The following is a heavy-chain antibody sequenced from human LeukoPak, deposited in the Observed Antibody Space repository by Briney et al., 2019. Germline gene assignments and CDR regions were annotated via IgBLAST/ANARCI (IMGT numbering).Heavy chain of an antibody. CDR2: IYYSGST. V-gene: IGHV4-39*01. CDR3: ARLGIAAGDY. D-gene: IGHD6-13*01. CDR1: GGSISSSSYY. Sequence: SETLSLTCTVSGGSISSSSYYWGWIRQPPGKGLEWIGSIYYSGSTYYNPSLKSRVTISVDTAKNQFSLKLSSVTAADTAVYYCARLGIAAGDYWGQGTLVTVSS. J-gene: IGHJ4*02.